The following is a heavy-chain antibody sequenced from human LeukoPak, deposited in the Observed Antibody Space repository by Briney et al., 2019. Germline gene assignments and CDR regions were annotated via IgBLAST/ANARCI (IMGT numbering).Heavy chain of an antibody. Sequence: SETLSLTCAVYGGSFSGYYWSWIRQPPGKGLEWIGEINHSGSTNQNPSLKSRATISVDTSKNQSSLKLSSVTAADTAVYYCARHSGGTYYVSLDPWGQGTLVTVSS. CDR2: INHSGST. CDR3: ARHSGGTYYVSLDP. J-gene: IGHJ5*02. V-gene: IGHV4-34*04. D-gene: IGHD1-26*01. CDR1: GGSFSGYY.